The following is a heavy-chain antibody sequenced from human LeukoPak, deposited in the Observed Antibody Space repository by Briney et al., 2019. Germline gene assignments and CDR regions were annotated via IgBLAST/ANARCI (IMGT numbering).Heavy chain of an antibody. CDR2: LHHSGST. CDR1: GGSIRSSYYY. CDR3: ATNFYGSGGFDP. V-gene: IGHV4-39*07. D-gene: IGHD3-10*01. Sequence: SETLSLTCTVSGGSIRSSYYYWGWIRQPPGKGLEWIGFLHHSGSTFYNPSLKNRVTISVDRSKNQFSLKLSSVTAADTAVYYCATNFYGSGGFDPWGRGTLVTVSS. J-gene: IGHJ5*02.